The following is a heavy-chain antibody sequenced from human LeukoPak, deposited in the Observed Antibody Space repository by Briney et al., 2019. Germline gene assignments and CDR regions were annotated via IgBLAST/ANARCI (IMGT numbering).Heavy chain of an antibody. V-gene: IGHV4-59*01. D-gene: IGHD3-22*01. CDR3: AREYYGSSGYYNDY. CDR2: IYSSGST. J-gene: IGHJ4*02. CDR1: GGSISNYY. Sequence: PSETLSLTCTVSGGSISNYYWSWIRQPPGEGLEGIGYIYSSGSTNYNPSLTSRVTISVDRSKNQFSLNLSSVTAADTAVYYCAREYYGSSGYYNDYWGQGALVTVSS.